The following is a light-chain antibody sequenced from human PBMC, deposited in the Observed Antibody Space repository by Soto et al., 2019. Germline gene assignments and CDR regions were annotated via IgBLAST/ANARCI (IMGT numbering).Light chain of an antibody. CDR2: QAS. V-gene: IGKV1-5*03. CDR1: QSISIW. Sequence: DIQMTQSPSTLSASIGDRVTITCRASQSISIWLAWYQQKPGKTPELLISQASTLEGGVPSRFSGSGSGTEFTLSISSLQPDDFATYYCQQYNSFPLSLGVGTKVEIK. J-gene: IGKJ4*01. CDR3: QQYNSFPLS.